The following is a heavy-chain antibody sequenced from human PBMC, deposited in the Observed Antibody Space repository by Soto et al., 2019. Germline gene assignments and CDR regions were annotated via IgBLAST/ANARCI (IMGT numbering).Heavy chain of an antibody. CDR2: IHYSGTT. CDR1: GGSMRNYF. D-gene: IGHD2-15*01. Sequence: SETLSLTCTVSGGSMRNYFWTWIRQPPGKGLEWIGYIHYSGTTSFFPSYNPSLRSRVTISEDTSKNQFSLKLLSVTTADTAVYYCARDDSGLVVADRRDYYYGMDVWGQGTTVTVSS. J-gene: IGHJ6*02. CDR3: ARDDSGLVVADRRDYYYGMDV. V-gene: IGHV4-59*01.